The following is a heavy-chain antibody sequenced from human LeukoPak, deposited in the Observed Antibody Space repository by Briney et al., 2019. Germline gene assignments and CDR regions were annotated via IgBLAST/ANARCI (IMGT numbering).Heavy chain of an antibody. CDR3: ARAYRSSWYANWFDP. V-gene: IGHV1-18*01. CDR2: ISAYNGNT. Sequence: VASVKVSCKASGYTFTSYGITWVRQAPGQGLEWMGWISAYNGNTNYAQKLQGRVTMTTDTSTSTAYMELRSLRSDDTAVYFCARAYRSSWYANWFDPWGQGTLVTVSS. CDR1: GYTFTSYG. D-gene: IGHD6-13*01. J-gene: IGHJ5*02.